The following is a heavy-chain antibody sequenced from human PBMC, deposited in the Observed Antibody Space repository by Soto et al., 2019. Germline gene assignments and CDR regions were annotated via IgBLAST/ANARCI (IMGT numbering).Heavy chain of an antibody. D-gene: IGHD2-8*01. V-gene: IGHV4-30-4*08. CDR3: TTPDNGSNDGGDS. Sequence: SETLSLTCTVSGGSISSGDYYWSWIRQHPGKGLEWIGYFYYSASTYYNPSLKSRVTISVNTLYLQMNSLKTEDTAVYYCTTPDNGSNDGGDSWGQGTLVTVSS. CDR1: GGSISSGDYY. CDR2: FYYSAST. J-gene: IGHJ4*02.